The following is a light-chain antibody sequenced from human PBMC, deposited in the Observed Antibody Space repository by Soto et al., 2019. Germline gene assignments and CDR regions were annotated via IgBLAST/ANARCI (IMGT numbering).Light chain of an antibody. Sequence: QSVLTQPPSASGSPGQSVTISCTGTSSDIGGYNYVSWYQQHPGKAPKLMIYAVSKRPSGVPDRFSGFKSGNTASLTVSGLQAEDEADYYCSSYAGSNNYVVFGGGTKLTVL. CDR3: SSYAGSNNYVV. J-gene: IGLJ2*01. CDR1: SSDIGGYNY. V-gene: IGLV2-8*01. CDR2: AVS.